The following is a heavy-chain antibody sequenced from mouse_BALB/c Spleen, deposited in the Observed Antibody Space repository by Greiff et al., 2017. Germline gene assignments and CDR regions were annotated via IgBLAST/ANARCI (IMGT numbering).Heavy chain of an antibody. D-gene: IGHD1-1*01. CDR1: GYTFTDYA. J-gene: IGHJ4*01. CDR2: ISTYYGDA. CDR3: ARGGIGSSDYAMDY. Sequence: QVQLQQSGAELVRPGVSVKISCKGSGYTFTDYAMHWVKQSHAKSLEWIGVISTYYGDASYNQKFKGKATMTVDKSSSTAYMELARLTSEDSAIYYCARGGIGSSDYAMDYWGQGTSVTVSS. V-gene: IGHV1S137*01.